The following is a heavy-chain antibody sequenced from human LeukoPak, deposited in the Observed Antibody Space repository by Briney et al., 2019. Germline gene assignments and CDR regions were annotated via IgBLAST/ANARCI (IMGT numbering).Heavy chain of an antibody. CDR3: ARASARYYYDSSGFDY. J-gene: IGHJ4*02. CDR1: GGSFSGYY. V-gene: IGHV4-34*01. CDR2: INHSGST. D-gene: IGHD3-22*01. Sequence: PSETLSLTCAVYGGSFSGYYWSWIRQPPGKGLEWIGEINHSGSTNYNPSLKSRVTISVDTSKNQFSLKLSSVIAADTAVYYCARASARYYYDSSGFDYWGQGTLVTVSS.